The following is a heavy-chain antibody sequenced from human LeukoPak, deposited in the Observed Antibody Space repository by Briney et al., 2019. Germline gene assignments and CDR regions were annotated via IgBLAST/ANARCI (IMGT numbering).Heavy chain of an antibody. V-gene: IGHV3-48*03. CDR3: ARGSGYVLDY. Sequence: GGSLRLSCAASGFSFSAFEMNWVRQAPGKGLEWISHISTGGRTIYYADSVKGRFTISRDNAKNSLYLQMNNLRGGDTGVYYCARGSGYVLDYWTQGTLVTVSS. CDR2: ISTGGRTI. CDR1: GFSFSAFE. J-gene: IGHJ4*02. D-gene: IGHD2-15*01.